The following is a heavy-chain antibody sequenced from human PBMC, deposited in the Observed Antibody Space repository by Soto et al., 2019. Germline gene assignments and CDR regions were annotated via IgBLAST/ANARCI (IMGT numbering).Heavy chain of an antibody. V-gene: IGHV4-30-4*01. CDR1: GGFISSGDYY. D-gene: IGHD2-2*01. J-gene: IGHJ5*02. CDR3: VRGTPIGQLLSWFDP. CDR2: IYYSGHT. Sequence: QVQLQESGPGLVKPSQTLSLTCTVSGGFISSGDYYWNWIRQPPGKGLEWIGYIYYSGHTYFNPSLNGRVTNSVDTSKNQFSLKLSSVTVADTAVYYCVRGTPIGQLLSWFDPWGQGTLVTVSS.